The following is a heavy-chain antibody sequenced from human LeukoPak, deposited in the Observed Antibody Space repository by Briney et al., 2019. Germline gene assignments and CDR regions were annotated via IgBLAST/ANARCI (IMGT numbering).Heavy chain of an antibody. CDR2: INPNSGGT. V-gene: IGHV1-2*06. CDR3: ARVYYDSSAPDAFDI. D-gene: IGHD3-22*01. CDR1: GYTFTGYY. Sequence: ASVKVSCKASGYTFTGYYMHWVRQAPGQGLEWMGRINPNSGGTNYAQKFQGRVTMTRDTSISTAYMELSRPRSDDTAVYYCARVYYDSSAPDAFDIWGQGTMVTVSS. J-gene: IGHJ3*02.